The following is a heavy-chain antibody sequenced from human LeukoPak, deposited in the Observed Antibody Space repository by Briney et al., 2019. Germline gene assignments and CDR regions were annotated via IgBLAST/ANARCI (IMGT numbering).Heavy chain of an antibody. V-gene: IGHV1-8*01. D-gene: IGHD1-26*01. Sequence: GASVKVSCKASGYTFTSYDINWVRQATGQGLEWMGWMNPNSGNTGYAQKFQGRVTMTTDTSTSTAYMELRSLRSDDTAVYYCARAPTDEGELLYLDVWGKGTTVTVSS. J-gene: IGHJ6*04. CDR2: MNPNSGNT. CDR1: GYTFTSYD. CDR3: ARAPTDEGELLYLDV.